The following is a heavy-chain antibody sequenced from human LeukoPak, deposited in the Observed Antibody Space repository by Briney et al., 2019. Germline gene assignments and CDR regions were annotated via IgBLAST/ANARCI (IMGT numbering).Heavy chain of an antibody. D-gene: IGHD5/OR15-5a*01. CDR3: AKEVLVSADWRFDY. CDR1: GFTVSSNE. Sequence: GGSLRLSCAASGFTVSSNEMSWVRQAPGKGLEWVSGISGSGGSTYYADSVKGRFTISRDYSKNTLYLQMNSPRAEDTAVYYCAKEVLVSADWRFDYWGQGTLVTVSS. CDR2: ISGSGGST. J-gene: IGHJ4*02. V-gene: IGHV3-23*01.